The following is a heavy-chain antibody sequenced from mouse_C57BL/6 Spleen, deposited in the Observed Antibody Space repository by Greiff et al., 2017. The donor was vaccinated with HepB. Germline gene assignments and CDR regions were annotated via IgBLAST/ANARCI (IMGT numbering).Heavy chain of an antibody. CDR3: ARGDYYGSRAWFAY. J-gene: IGHJ3*01. D-gene: IGHD1-1*01. V-gene: IGHV5-4*01. Sequence: EVQLQQSGGGLVKPGGSLKLSCAASGFTFSSYAMSWVRQTPEKRLEWVATISDGGSYTYYPDNVKGRFTISRDNAKNNLYLQMSHLKSEDTAMYYCARGDYYGSRAWFAYWGQGTLVTVSA. CDR1: GFTFSSYA. CDR2: ISDGGSYT.